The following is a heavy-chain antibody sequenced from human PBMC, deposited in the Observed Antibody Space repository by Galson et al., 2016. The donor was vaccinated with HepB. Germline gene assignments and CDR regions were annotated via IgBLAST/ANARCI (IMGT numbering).Heavy chain of an antibody. V-gene: IGHV4-4*02. D-gene: IGHD2-15*01. CDR2: IFQSGTT. CDR1: GESINTAVW. Sequence: SETLSLTCGVSGESINTAVWWGWIRQPPGMGLQWIGEIFQSGTTVYNPSLEGRAALSLDRSENQFSLKLTSVTAADTAVYYCARGCSGAVCNKGGWFDPWGQGLLVTVSS. J-gene: IGHJ5*02. CDR3: ARGCSGAVCNKGGWFDP.